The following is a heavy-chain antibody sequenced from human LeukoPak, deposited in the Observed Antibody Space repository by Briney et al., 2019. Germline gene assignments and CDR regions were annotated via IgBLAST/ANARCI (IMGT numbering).Heavy chain of an antibody. J-gene: IGHJ3*02. Sequence: PSETLSLTCTVSGGSISSGDYYWSWIRQPPGKGLEWIGYIYYSGSTYYNPSLKSRVTISVDTSKNQFSLKLSSVTAADTAVYYCARGPDYGSGSYVLVAFDIWGQGTMVTVSS. CDR3: ARGPDYGSGSYVLVAFDI. CDR2: IYYSGST. V-gene: IGHV4-30-4*01. CDR1: GGSISSGDYY. D-gene: IGHD3-10*01.